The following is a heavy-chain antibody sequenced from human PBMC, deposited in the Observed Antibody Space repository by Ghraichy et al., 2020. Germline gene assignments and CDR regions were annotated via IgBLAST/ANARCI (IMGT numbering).Heavy chain of an antibody. J-gene: IGHJ3*02. Sequence: ESLNISCAASGFTFSSYAMNWVRQAPGKGLEWVSGISGSGTNTYYADSVKGRFTISRDNSKNTLFLQMSSLRAEDTAIYFCARYPSFDIWGQGTMVTVSS. CDR1: GFTFSSYA. D-gene: IGHD1-14*01. V-gene: IGHV3-23*01. CDR2: ISGSGTNT. CDR3: ARYPSFDI.